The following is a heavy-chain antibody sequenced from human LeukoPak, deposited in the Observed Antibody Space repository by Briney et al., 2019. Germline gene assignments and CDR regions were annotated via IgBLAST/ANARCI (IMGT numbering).Heavy chain of an antibody. CDR1: GFTFSNAW. Sequence: PGGSLRLSCAASGFTFSNAWMNWVRQAPGKGLEWVVRIKSKTDGGTTDYAAPVKGRFTISRDDSKNTLYLQMNSLKTEDTAVYYCTTYGDYRNDAFDIWGQGTMVTVSS. CDR2: IKSKTDGGTT. V-gene: IGHV3-15*07. CDR3: TTYGDYRNDAFDI. D-gene: IGHD4-17*01. J-gene: IGHJ3*02.